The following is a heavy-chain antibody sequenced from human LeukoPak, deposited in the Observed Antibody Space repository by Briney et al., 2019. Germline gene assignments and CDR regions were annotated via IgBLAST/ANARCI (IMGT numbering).Heavy chain of an antibody. CDR3: ARSSRYDIWTGYPY. V-gene: IGHV1-2*02. J-gene: IGHJ4*02. Sequence: ASVKVSCKASGYTFTGYYMHWVRQAPGQGLEGMGWINANSGGTNYAQKLQGRVTMTRDTSISTAYMELSRLRSDDTAVYYCARSSRYDIWTGYPYWGQGTLVTVSP. D-gene: IGHD3-9*01. CDR1: GYTFTGYY. CDR2: INANSGGT.